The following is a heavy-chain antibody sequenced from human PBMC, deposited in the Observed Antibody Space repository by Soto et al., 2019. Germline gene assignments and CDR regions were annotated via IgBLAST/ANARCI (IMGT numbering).Heavy chain of an antibody. D-gene: IGHD3-3*01. J-gene: IGHJ3*02. V-gene: IGHV1-24*01. CDR2: FDPEDGET. CDR3: ATGRIDVTIFGVVIIHDAFDI. Sequence: ASVKVSCKASGYTFTGYYMHWVRQAPGQGLEWMGCFDPEDGETIYAQKFQGRVTMTEDTSTDTAYMELSSLRSEDTAVYYCATGRIDVTIFGVVIIHDAFDIWGQGTMVTVSS. CDR1: GYTFTGYY.